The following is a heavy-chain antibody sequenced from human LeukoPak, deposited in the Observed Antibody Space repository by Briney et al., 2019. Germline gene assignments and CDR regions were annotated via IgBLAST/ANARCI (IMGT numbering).Heavy chain of an antibody. CDR2: IYTSGST. CDR1: GGSISSGSYY. V-gene: IGHV4-61*02. CDR3: ARTTVTEGVDY. Sequence: PSETLSLTCTVSGGSISSGSYYWSWIRQPAGKGLEWIGRIYTSGSTNYNPSLKSRVTISVDTSKNQFSLKLSSVTAAHTAVYYCARTTVTEGVDYWGQGTLVTVSS. D-gene: IGHD4-17*01. J-gene: IGHJ4*02.